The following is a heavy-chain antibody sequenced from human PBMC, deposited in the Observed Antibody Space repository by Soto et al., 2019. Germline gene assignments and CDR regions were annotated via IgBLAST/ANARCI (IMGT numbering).Heavy chain of an antibody. CDR1: GFTFDDYA. Sequence: GGSLRLSCAASGFTFDDYAMHWVRQAPGKGLEWVSGISWNSGSIGYADSVKGRFTISRDNAKNSLYLQMNSLRAEDTALYYCAKAGFWSGYYSLVDYWGQGTLVTVSP. CDR3: AKAGFWSGYYSLVDY. CDR2: ISWNSGSI. J-gene: IGHJ4*02. D-gene: IGHD3-3*01. V-gene: IGHV3-9*01.